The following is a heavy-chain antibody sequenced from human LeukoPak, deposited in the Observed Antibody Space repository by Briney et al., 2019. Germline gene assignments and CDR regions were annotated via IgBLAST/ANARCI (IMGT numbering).Heavy chain of an antibody. D-gene: IGHD2-2*01. CDR2: IKQDGSAK. Sequence: PGGSLRLSCAASGFTFSRHWMYWVRQAPGKGLEWVANIKQDGSAKPYVDSVKGRFTISRDNAKNTVYLQMSSLRAEDTAVYYCARICSTTDCLISAWGQGTLVTVSS. V-gene: IGHV3-7*01. J-gene: IGHJ4*02. CDR3: ARICSTTDCLISA. CDR1: GFTFSRHW.